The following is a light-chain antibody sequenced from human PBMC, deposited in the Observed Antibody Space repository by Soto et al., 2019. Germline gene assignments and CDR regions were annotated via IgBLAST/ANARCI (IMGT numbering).Light chain of an antibody. V-gene: IGKV3-20*01. Sequence: EIVLTQSPGTLSLSPGERATLSFMASQSVSGSSLAWFQQKPGQAPRLLIYGASTRATGIPDRFSGSGSGTDFTLTISRLEPEDFAVYYCQQYGRSPWTFGQGTKVDIK. CDR3: QQYGRSPWT. CDR2: GAS. CDR1: QSVSGSS. J-gene: IGKJ1*01.